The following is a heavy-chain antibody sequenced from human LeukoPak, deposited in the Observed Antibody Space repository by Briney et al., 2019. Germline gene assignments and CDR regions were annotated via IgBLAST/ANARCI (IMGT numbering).Heavy chain of an antibody. V-gene: IGHV4-39*01. CDR1: GGSISSSSYY. CDR2: IYYSGST. Sequence: SETLSLTCTVSGGSISSSSYYWGWIRQPPGKGLEWIGSIYYSGSTYYNPSLKSRVTISVDTSKNQFSLKLSSVTAADTAVYYCARRYCSSTSCHNFDYWGQGTLVTVSS. CDR3: ARRYCSSTSCHNFDY. D-gene: IGHD2-2*01. J-gene: IGHJ4*02.